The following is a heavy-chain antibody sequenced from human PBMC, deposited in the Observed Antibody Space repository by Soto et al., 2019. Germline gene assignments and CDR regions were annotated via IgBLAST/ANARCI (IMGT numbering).Heavy chain of an antibody. V-gene: IGHV3-23*01. D-gene: IGHD2-2*01. CDR3: ARGPSVYCSSTSCSPFDP. J-gene: IGHJ5*02. Sequence: GGSLRLSCAGSGFTFISYAMSWVRQAPGKGLEWVSAISGDGGNTYYADSVKGRFTISRDNSKNTLYLQMNSLRPEDTAVYYCARGPSVYCSSTSCSPFDPWGQGTLVTVSS. CDR2: ISGDGGNT. CDR1: GFTFISYA.